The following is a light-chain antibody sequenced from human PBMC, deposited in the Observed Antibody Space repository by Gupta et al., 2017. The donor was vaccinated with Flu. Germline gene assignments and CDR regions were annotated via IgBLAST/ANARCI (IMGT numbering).Light chain of an antibody. V-gene: IGKV1-39*01. Sequence: QSPASLSASIGDRITITCRASETISNYLNWYQQQLGRAPQLLIDAASSLKNGVPSRFSGSKSGTNFSLTISDLQPEDFATYYCLQRFTFPRTFGQGTKLEV. CDR3: LQRFTFPRT. J-gene: IGKJ2*01. CDR2: AAS. CDR1: ETISNY.